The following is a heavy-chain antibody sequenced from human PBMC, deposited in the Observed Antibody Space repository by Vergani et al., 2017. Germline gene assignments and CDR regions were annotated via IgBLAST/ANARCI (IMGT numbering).Heavy chain of an antibody. CDR2: IYTSGST. CDR1: GGSISSGSYY. Sequence: QVQLQESGPGLVKPSQTLSLTCTVSGGSISSGSYYWSWIRQPAGKGLEWIGRIYTSGSTNYNPSLKSRVTISVDTSKNQFSLKLSSVTAADTAVYYCARAYSGSYFSFFDYWGQGTLVTVSS. CDR3: ARAYSGSYFSFFDY. D-gene: IGHD1-26*01. J-gene: IGHJ4*02. V-gene: IGHV4-61*02.